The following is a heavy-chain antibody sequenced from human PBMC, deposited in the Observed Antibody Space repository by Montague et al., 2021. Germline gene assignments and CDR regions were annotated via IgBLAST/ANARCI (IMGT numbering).Heavy chain of an antibody. CDR2: IKTDGSST. CDR1: GFTFSSYW. J-gene: IGHJ4*02. D-gene: IGHD3-10*01. Sequence: SLSLSFSASGFTFSSYWMHWVRQAPGKGLVWVSTIKTDGSSTNYADSVKGRFTIPRDNAKNTLYLQMNSLRVEDTAVYYCARSYDSWGQGSLVTVSS. V-gene: IGHV3-74*01. CDR3: ARSYDS.